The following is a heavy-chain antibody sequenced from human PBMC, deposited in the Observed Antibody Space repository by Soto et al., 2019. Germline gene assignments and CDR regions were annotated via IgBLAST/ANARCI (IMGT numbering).Heavy chain of an antibody. V-gene: IGHV1-18*04. CDR2: ISAYNGNT. CDR3: SRDPITMLVVVPTWFDP. J-gene: IGHJ5*02. Sequence: EASVKVSCKASGCTFTSYGISWVRQAPGQGLEWMGWISAYNGNTNYAQKLQGRVTMNTDTSTSTAYMKLRSLRSDDTAVYYCSRDPITMLVVVPTWFDPWGQGTLVTVSS. CDR1: GCTFTSYG. D-gene: IGHD3-22*01.